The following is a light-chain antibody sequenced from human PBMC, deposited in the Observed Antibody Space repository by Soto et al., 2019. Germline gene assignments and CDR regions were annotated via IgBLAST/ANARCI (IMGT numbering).Light chain of an antibody. CDR1: QSVSSN. J-gene: IGKJ1*01. Sequence: EIVMTQSPATLSVSPGERATLSCRASQSVSSNLAWYQQKPGQAPRLLIYGASTRATGIPARFSGSGSGTEFILTISSLQYEDFAVYYCQQYTNWPPTFGQGTKVEIK. CDR3: QQYTNWPPT. CDR2: GAS. V-gene: IGKV3-15*01.